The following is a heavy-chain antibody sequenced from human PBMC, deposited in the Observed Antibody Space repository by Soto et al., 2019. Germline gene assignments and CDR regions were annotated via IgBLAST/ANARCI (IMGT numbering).Heavy chain of an antibody. CDR3: ASRICLGRALWGFHP. V-gene: IGHV4-30-4*01. CDR1: GGSISSGDHY. CDR2: IYYSGTT. J-gene: IGHJ5*02. Sequence: QVQLQESGPGLVKPSQTLSLTCTVSGGSISSGDHYWTWIRQTPGKGLEWIGHIYYSGTTYYNPSLKSRLIISLDTSKNQFSLKLTSVTAADTAVYYCASRICLGRALWGFHPWGQGTLVTVSS. D-gene: IGHD3-16*01.